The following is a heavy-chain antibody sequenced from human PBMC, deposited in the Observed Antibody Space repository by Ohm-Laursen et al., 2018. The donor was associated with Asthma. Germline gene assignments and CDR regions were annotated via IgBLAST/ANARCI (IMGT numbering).Heavy chain of an antibody. Sequence: SSVKVSCKASGGTFSSYAITWVRQAPGQGLEWMGGIIPFSGPTHYAQDFQGRVTITADGSTRTAYMELSSLTSEDTAVYYCARQTLKSSLNPYYFESWGQGTLVTVSS. J-gene: IGHJ4*02. CDR3: ARQTLKSSLNPYYFES. CDR1: GGTFSSYA. V-gene: IGHV1-69*01. CDR2: IIPFSGPT. D-gene: IGHD2-2*01.